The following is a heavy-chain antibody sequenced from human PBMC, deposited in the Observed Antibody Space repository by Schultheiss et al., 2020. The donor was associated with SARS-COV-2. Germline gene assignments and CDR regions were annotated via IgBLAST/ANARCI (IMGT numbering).Heavy chain of an antibody. D-gene: IGHD3-22*01. V-gene: IGHV4-34*01. CDR3: AKDGYYYDSSGYGYYFDY. CDR1: GVSFSGYY. CDR2: INHSGST. Sequence: SETLSLTCAVYGVSFSGYYWSWIRQPPGKGLEWIGEINHSGSTNYNPSLKSRVTISVDTSKNQFSLKLSSVTAADTAVYYCAKDGYYYDSSGYGYYFDYWGQGTLVTVSS. J-gene: IGHJ4*02.